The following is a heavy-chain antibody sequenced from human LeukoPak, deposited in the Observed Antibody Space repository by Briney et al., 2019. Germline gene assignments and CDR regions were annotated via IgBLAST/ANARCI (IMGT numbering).Heavy chain of an antibody. J-gene: IGHJ4*02. V-gene: IGHV3-74*01. D-gene: IGHD4-11*01. CDR3: VSSPDDSPFDY. CDR2: INSDGSST. Sequence: GGSLRLSCAASGFTFSSYWMHWVRQAPGKGLVWVSRINSDGSSTGYADFVKGRFTISRDNAKNTLYLQMNSLRAEDTAVYYCVSSPDDSPFDYWGQGTLVTVSS. CDR1: GFTFSSYW.